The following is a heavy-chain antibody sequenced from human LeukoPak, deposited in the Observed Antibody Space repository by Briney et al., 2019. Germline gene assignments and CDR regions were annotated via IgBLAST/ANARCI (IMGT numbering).Heavy chain of an antibody. J-gene: IGHJ4*02. V-gene: IGHV1-69*06. CDR1: RGTFSNYG. CDR3: ARAHGDYSYYFHY. D-gene: IGHD4-17*01. Sequence: SVNVSCMASRGTFSNYGVSWVRQAPGQGLEWMGGIIPIFGTANYAQKYQGRVTITADKTTTTAYMELSSLRAEDTAVYYCARAHGDYSYYFHYWGQGTLVTVSS. CDR2: IIPIFGTA.